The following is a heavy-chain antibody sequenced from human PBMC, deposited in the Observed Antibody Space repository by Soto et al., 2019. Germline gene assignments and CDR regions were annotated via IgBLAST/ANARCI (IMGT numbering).Heavy chain of an antibody. D-gene: IGHD3-3*01. CDR3: ARGRVAIFGVVTLYNWFDP. V-gene: IGHV4-34*01. CDR1: GGSFSGYY. Sequence: NPSETLSLTCAVYGGSFSGYYWSWIRQPPGKGLEWIGEINHSGSTNYNPSLKSRVTISVDTSKNQFSLKLSSVTAADTAVYYCARGRVAIFGVVTLYNWFDPWGQGTLVTVSS. CDR2: INHSGST. J-gene: IGHJ5*02.